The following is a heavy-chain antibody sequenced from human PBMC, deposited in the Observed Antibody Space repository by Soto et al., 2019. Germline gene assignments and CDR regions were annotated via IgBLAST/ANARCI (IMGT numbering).Heavy chain of an antibody. D-gene: IGHD6-25*01. J-gene: IGHJ3*02. CDR3: ARGGGSGSAFDI. V-gene: IGHV1-69*13. CDR1: GGTFSSYA. Sequence: SLKVSCKASGGTFSSYAISCVRPAPGQGLEWMGGIIPIFGTANYAQKFQGRVTITADESTSTAYMELSSLRSEDTAVYYCARGGGSGSAFDIWGQGTMVTVSS. CDR2: IIPIFGTA.